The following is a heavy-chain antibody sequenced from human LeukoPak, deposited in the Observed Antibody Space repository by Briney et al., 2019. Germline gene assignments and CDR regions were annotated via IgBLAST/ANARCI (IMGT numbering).Heavy chain of an antibody. Sequence: ASVKVSCKASGYTFTNYDINWVRQAAGQGLEWMGWMNPNSGNTGYAQKFQDRVTITRDTSLNTAYMELSSLRSEDTAVYYCARGSSSSWGGRDDYWGQGTLVTVSS. CDR2: MNPNSGNT. CDR3: ARGSSSSWGGRDDY. CDR1: GYTFTNYD. D-gene: IGHD6-6*01. V-gene: IGHV1-8*03. J-gene: IGHJ4*02.